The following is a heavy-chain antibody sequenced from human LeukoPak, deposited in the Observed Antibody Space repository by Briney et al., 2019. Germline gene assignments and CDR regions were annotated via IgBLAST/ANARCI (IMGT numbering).Heavy chain of an antibody. CDR3: AREGGDPRWLDP. Sequence: SETLSLTCTVSGGSISNFYWSWIRQPAGKGLEWIGRIYTSGSTVYHPSLKSRVTMSVDTSKNQFSLNLTSVTAADTAVYSCAREGGDPRWLDPWGQGTLVTVSS. CDR1: GGSISNFY. V-gene: IGHV4-4*07. CDR2: IYTSGST. J-gene: IGHJ5*02. D-gene: IGHD6-25*01.